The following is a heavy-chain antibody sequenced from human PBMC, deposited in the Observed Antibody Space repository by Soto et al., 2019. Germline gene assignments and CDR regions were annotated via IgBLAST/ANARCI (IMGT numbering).Heavy chain of an antibody. V-gene: IGHV3-72*01. J-gene: IGHJ4*02. CDR2: IKNKANSYTT. CDR3: ARVSLVGPSGGRYFDY. Sequence: EVQLVESGGGLVQPGGSLRLSCAASGFTFSAHYMDWVRQATGKGLEWVGRIKNKANSYTTEYAASVEGRFTISREDSQYSLYLQMNSLKTEDTAVYYCARVSLVGPSGGRYFDYWGQGSQVAVSS. CDR1: GFTFSAHY. D-gene: IGHD1-26*01.